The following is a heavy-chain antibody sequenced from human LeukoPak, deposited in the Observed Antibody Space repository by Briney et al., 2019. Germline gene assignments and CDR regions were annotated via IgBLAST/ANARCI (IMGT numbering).Heavy chain of an antibody. CDR1: GFTFSSYA. D-gene: IGHD3-3*01. CDR2: ISGSGGST. CDR3: AKLGELDFLGNFDY. Sequence: GGSLRLSCAASGFTFSSYAMSWVRQAPGKGLEWVSDISGSGGSTYYADSVKSRFTISRDNSKNTLYLQMNSLRAEDTAVYYCAKLGELDFLGNFDYWGQGTLVTVSS. V-gene: IGHV3-23*01. J-gene: IGHJ4*02.